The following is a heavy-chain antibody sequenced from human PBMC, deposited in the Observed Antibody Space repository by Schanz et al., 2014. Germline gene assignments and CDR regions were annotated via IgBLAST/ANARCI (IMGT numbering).Heavy chain of an antibody. CDR2: ISSSSSYI. J-gene: IGHJ4*02. CDR1: GFTFSSYS. D-gene: IGHD1-1*01. Sequence: VQLVESGGGVVQFGRSLRLSCVASGFTFSSYSMNWVRQAPGKGLEWVSSISSSSSYIYYADSVKGRFTISRDNSKNTLYLQMNSLRAGDTAVYYCARGTDWNLHYWGQGALVTVSS. CDR3: ARGTDWNLHY. V-gene: IGHV3-21*01.